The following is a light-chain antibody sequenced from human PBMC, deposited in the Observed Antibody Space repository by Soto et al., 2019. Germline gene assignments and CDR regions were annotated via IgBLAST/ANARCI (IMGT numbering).Light chain of an antibody. V-gene: IGLV2-14*03. J-gene: IGLJ1*01. CDR2: NVS. CDR1: TSDFNYYNS. Sequence: QSVLTQPASVSGSPGQSITISCTGTTSDFNYYNSVSWYQHHPGQAPKLMIYNVSNRPSGVSYRFSGSKSGNAASPTISGLQAEDEADYYCTSYTSSTTYFFGTGTKVTVL. CDR3: TSYTSSTTYF.